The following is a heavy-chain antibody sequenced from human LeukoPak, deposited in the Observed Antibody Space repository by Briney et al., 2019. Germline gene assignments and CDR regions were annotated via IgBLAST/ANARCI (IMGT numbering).Heavy chain of an antibody. Sequence: KPSETLSLTCTVSGGSISSYYWSWIRQPPGKGLEWIGYIYYSGSTNYNPSLKSRVTISVDTSKNQFSLKLSSVTAADTAVYYCARVNYDFWSGYPIGFDPWGQGTLVAVSS. V-gene: IGHV4-59*01. D-gene: IGHD3-3*01. CDR1: GGSISSYY. CDR3: ARVNYDFWSGYPIGFDP. J-gene: IGHJ5*02. CDR2: IYYSGST.